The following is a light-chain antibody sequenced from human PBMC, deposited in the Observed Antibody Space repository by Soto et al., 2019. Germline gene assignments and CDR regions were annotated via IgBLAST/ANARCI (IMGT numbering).Light chain of an antibody. CDR3: QQRNYPFT. CDR2: DAS. CDR1: QSLSNF. J-gene: IGKJ3*01. V-gene: IGKV3-11*01. Sequence: EIVLTQSPATLSLSPGERATLSCRASQSLSNFLAWYQQKPGQAPRLLIYDASNRATGIPVRFSGSGSGTDFPLTSSILAHDFFADYYHQQRNYPFTFGPGTTVEIK.